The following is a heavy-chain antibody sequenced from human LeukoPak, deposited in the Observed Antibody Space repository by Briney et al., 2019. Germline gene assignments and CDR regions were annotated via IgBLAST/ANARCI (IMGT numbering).Heavy chain of an antibody. V-gene: IGHV4-4*07. CDR3: ARWDLAVAGTSRAFDI. D-gene: IGHD6-19*01. CDR2: IYTSGST. CDR1: GGSISSYY. J-gene: IGHJ3*02. Sequence: SETLSLTCTVSGGSISSYYWSWIRQPAGKGLEWIGRIYTSGSTNYNPSLKSRVTISVDTSKNQFSLKLSSVTAADTAVYYCARWDLAVAGTSRAFDIWGQGTMVTVSS.